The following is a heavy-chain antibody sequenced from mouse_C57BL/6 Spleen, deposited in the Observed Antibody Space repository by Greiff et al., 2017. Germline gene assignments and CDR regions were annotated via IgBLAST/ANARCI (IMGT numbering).Heavy chain of an antibody. V-gene: IGHV2-9-1*01. J-gene: IGHJ4*01. Sequence: VQGVESGPGLVAPSQSLSITCTVSGFSLTSYAISWVRQPPGKGLEWLGVIWTGGGTNYNSALKSILSISKDNSKSKVFLKMNSLQTDDTARYYCARNFGDYDGFYYAMDYWGQGTSVTVSS. D-gene: IGHD2-4*01. CDR2: IWTGGGT. CDR3: ARNFGDYDGFYYAMDY. CDR1: GFSLTSYA.